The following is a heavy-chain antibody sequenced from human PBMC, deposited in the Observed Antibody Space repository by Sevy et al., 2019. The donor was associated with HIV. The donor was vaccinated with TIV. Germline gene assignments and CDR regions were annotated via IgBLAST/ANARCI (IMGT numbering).Heavy chain of an antibody. V-gene: IGHV3-30*18. CDR1: GFTFSRNA. D-gene: IGHD3-3*01. J-gene: IGHJ6*02. CDR2: ISYDGSNK. CDR3: AKGLGAEAITMFGVKTYFYYGLDV. Sequence: GGSLRLSCTASGFTFSRNAMHWVRQSPGKGLEWVTVISYDGSNKYYGDSVKGRFTVSRDNSKNTLYLQMNSLRAEDTAIYYCAKGLGAEAITMFGVKTYFYYGLDVWGQGTTVTVSS.